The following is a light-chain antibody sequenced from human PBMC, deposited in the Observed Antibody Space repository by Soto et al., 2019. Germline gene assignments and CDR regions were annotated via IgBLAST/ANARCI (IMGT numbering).Light chain of an antibody. CDR3: QQYNNWPLT. J-gene: IGKJ5*01. CDR1: QSISSN. CDR2: AAS. V-gene: IGKV3-15*01. Sequence: EIVMTQSPATLSVSPGERATLSCRASQSISSNLAWYQQKPGQAPRLLIYAASTRATGIPARFSGSGSGTQSTLTISSLQSEDFAVYNCQQYNNWPLTFGQGTRLEIK.